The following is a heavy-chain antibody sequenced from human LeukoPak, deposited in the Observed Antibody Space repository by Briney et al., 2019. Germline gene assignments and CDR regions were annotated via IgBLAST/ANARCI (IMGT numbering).Heavy chain of an antibody. D-gene: IGHD3-3*01. J-gene: IGHJ6*03. V-gene: IGHV3-33*01. CDR3: AREESITIFYYMHV. Sequence: GGSLRLSCAASGFTFSSYGMHWVRQAPGKGLEWVAVIWYDGTNKYYADSVKGRFTISRDNSKNTLYLQMNSLRAEDTAVYYCAREESITIFYYMHVWGKGTTVTVSS. CDR1: GFTFSSYG. CDR2: IWYDGTNK.